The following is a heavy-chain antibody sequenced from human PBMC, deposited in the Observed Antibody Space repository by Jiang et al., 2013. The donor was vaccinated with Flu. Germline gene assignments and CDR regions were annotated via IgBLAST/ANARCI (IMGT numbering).Heavy chain of an antibody. Sequence: PGKGLEWVAVIWYDGSNKYYADSVKGRFTISRDNSKNTLYLQMNSLRAEDTAVYYCARDVALRLGELSLPDYWGQGTLVTVSS. D-gene: IGHD3-16*02. V-gene: IGHV3-33*01. CDR2: IWYDGSNK. J-gene: IGHJ4*02. CDR3: ARDVALRLGELSLPDY.